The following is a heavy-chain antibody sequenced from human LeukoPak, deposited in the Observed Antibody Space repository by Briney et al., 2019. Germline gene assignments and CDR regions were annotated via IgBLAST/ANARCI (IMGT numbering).Heavy chain of an antibody. V-gene: IGHV1-2*02. CDR3: ARTGSFDY. CDR1: GYTFTAYY. D-gene: IGHD1-14*01. CDR2: INPNSGAT. Sequence: VRVSCKASGYTFTAYYMHWVRQAPGQGLEWMGWINPNSGATIYAQNFQGRVTMTTDTSISTAYMELTRLGSDDTAVYYCARTGSFDYWGQGTLVTVSS. J-gene: IGHJ4*02.